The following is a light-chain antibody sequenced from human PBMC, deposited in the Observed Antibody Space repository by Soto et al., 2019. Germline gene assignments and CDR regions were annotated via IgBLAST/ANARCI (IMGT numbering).Light chain of an antibody. V-gene: IGKV3-15*01. CDR1: QSVSIN. J-gene: IGKJ1*01. CDR3: QQYNNWPRT. Sequence: EIVMTQSPATLSVSPGERATLSCRAGQSVSINLAWYQQKPGQAPRLLIYGASSRATGIPARFSGSGSGTEFTLTISSLQSEDSAVYFCQQYNNWPRTFXQGTKVDIK. CDR2: GAS.